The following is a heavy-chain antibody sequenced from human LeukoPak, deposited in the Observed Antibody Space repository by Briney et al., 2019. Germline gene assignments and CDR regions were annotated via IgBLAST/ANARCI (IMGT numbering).Heavy chain of an antibody. Sequence: PSETLSLTCAVYGGSSSGYYWSWIRQPPGKGLEWIGEINHSGSTNYNPSLKSRVTISVDTSKNQFSLKLSSVTAADTAVYYCARYASYYMDVWGKGTTVTVSS. CDR3: ARYASYYMDV. CDR2: INHSGST. CDR1: GGSSSGYY. D-gene: IGHD2-2*01. J-gene: IGHJ6*03. V-gene: IGHV4-34*01.